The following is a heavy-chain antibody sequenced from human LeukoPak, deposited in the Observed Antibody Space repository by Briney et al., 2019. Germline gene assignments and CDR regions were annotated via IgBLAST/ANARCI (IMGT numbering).Heavy chain of an antibody. V-gene: IGHV4-39*01. D-gene: IGHD2-2*01. CDR1: GGSITSSSYY. CDR3: ATQYCSSTSCPSAFDI. CDR2: IYYTGGT. Sequence: SETLSLTCSVSGGSITSSSYYWGWIRQPPEKGLEWIGSIYYTGGTNYSPSLKSRVTMSVDTFKNQFSLKLSSVTAADTAVYYCATQYCSSTSCPSAFDIWGQGTMVIVSS. J-gene: IGHJ3*02.